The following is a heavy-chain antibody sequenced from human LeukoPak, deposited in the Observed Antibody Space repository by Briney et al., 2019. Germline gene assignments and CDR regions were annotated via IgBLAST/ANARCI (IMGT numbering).Heavy chain of an antibody. CDR1: GFTFSSYS. D-gene: IGHD1-26*01. CDR2: ISSSSSYI. CDR3: ARVGAVGATRDWFDP. J-gene: IGHJ5*02. V-gene: IGHV3-21*01. Sequence: GGSPRLSCSASGFTFSSYSMNWVRQAPGKGLEWVSSISSSSSYIYYADSVKGRFTISRDNAKNSLYLQMNSLRAEDTAVYYCARVGAVGATRDWFDPWGQGTLVTVSS.